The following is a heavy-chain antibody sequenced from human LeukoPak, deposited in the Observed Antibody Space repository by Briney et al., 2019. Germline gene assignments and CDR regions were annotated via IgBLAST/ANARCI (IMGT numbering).Heavy chain of an antibody. J-gene: IGHJ6*02. CDR3: ARVGHGMDV. CDR2: IYYSGST. Sequence: SETLSLTCAVYGGSFSGYYWSWIRQPPGKGLEWIGYIYYSGSTNYNPPLKSRVTISVDTSKNQFSLKLSSVTAADTAVYYCARVGHGMDVWGQGTTDTVSS. CDR1: GGSFSGYY. V-gene: IGHV4-59*01.